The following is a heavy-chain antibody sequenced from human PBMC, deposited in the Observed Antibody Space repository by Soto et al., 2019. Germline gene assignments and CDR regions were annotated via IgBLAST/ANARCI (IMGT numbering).Heavy chain of an antibody. CDR2: IKQDGSEK. Sequence: GGSLRLSCAASGFTFSSYWMSWVRQAPGKGLEWVANIKQDGSEKYYVDSVKGRFTISRDNAKNSLYLQMNSLRAEDTAVYYCARALYNWNPTHLDYWGQGTLVTVSS. D-gene: IGHD1-20*01. J-gene: IGHJ4*02. CDR1: GFTFSSYW. V-gene: IGHV3-7*01. CDR3: ARALYNWNPTHLDY.